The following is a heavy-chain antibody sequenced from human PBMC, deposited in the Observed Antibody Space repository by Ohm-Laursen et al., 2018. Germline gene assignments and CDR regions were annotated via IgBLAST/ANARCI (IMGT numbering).Heavy chain of an antibody. J-gene: IGHJ4*02. Sequence: SLRLSCTASGFTFSGYWMSWVRQAPGKGLEWVANIKQGGSEQDYVDSVKGRFTISRDNAKNSLYLHMDSLRGEDTAVYYCARLRGGYDFDYWGQGTLVTVSS. CDR3: ARLRGGYDFDY. D-gene: IGHD5-12*01. V-gene: IGHV3-7*01. CDR2: IKQGGSEQ. CDR1: GFTFSGYW.